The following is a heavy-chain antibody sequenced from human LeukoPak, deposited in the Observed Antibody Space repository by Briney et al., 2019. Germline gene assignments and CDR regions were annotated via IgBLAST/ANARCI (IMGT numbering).Heavy chain of an antibody. Sequence: GGSLRLSCAASGFTFSSYSMNWVRQAPGKGLEWVSSISSSSSYIYYADSVKGRFTISRDNAKNSLYLQMNSLRAEDTAVYYCAREPHDYYGSGSQEFDYWGQGTLVTVSS. V-gene: IGHV3-21*01. D-gene: IGHD3-10*01. CDR2: ISSSSSYI. CDR3: AREPHDYYGSGSQEFDY. J-gene: IGHJ4*02. CDR1: GFTFSSYS.